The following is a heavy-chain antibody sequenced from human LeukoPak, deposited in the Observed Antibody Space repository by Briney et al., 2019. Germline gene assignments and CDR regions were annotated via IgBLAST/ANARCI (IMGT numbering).Heavy chain of an antibody. J-gene: IGHJ4*02. CDR3: ATGPAPSSGYYYPFEDH. D-gene: IGHD3-22*01. CDR2: FDPEDGET. Sequence: GASVKVSCKVFGYTLTELSMHWVRQAPGKGLEWMGGFDPEDGETIYAQKFQGRVTMTEDTSTDTAYMELSSLRSEDTAVYYCATGPAPSSGYYYPFEDHWGQGTLVTVSS. CDR1: GYTLTELS. V-gene: IGHV1-24*01.